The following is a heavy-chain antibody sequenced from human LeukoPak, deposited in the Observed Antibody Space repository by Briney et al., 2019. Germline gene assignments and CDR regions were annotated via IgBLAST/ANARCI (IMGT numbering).Heavy chain of an antibody. CDR3: ARGRSEYYFDY. J-gene: IGHJ4*02. CDR1: GGSFSGYY. Sequence: SETLSLTCAVYGGSFSGYYWSWIRQPPGKGLEWIGEINHSGSTNYNPSLKSRVTISVDTSKNQFSLKLSSVTAADTAVYYCARGRSEYYFDYWGQGTLVTVSP. D-gene: IGHD3-3*01. V-gene: IGHV4-34*01. CDR2: INHSGST.